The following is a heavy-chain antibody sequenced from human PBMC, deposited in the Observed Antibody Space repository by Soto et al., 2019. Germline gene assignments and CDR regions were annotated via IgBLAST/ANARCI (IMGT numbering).Heavy chain of an antibody. Sequence: QVQLVQSGAEVKKPGASVKVSCKASGYTFTSYDITWVRQATGQGLEWMGWMNPNSGNTGYAQKFQGRVTMTMNTSLSTAYMELSSLRSEDTAVYYCAGGWIAAACSPYFDYWGQGTLVTVSS. D-gene: IGHD6-13*01. CDR1: GYTFTSYD. J-gene: IGHJ4*02. V-gene: IGHV1-8*01. CDR2: MNPNSGNT. CDR3: AGGWIAAACSPYFDY.